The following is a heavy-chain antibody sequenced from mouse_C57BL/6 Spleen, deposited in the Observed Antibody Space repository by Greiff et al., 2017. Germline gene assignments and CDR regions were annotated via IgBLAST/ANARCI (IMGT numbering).Heavy chain of an antibody. CDR2: INPSSGYT. Sequence: QVQLKQSGAELARPGASVKMSCKASGYTFTRYTMHWVKPRPGQGLAWIGYINPSSGYTKYNQKFKDKATLTADKSSSTAYMQLSSLTSEDSAVYDCARGGYYFTSSYAMDYWGQGTSVTVSS. CDR1: GYTFTRYT. CDR3: ARGGYYFTSSYAMDY. J-gene: IGHJ4*01. D-gene: IGHD2-3*01. V-gene: IGHV1-4*01.